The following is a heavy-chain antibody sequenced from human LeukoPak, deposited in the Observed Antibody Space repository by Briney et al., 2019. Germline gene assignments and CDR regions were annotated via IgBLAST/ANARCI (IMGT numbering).Heavy chain of an antibody. V-gene: IGHV3-48*03. J-gene: IGHJ4*02. CDR2: ISTSGSDI. CDR1: GFTFSSYE. CDR3: STVRSGTY. Sequence: PGGSLRLSCAASGFTFSSYEMNWVRQAPGKGLEWVSYISTSGSDIKYADSVKGRFTISRDNAKNSLYLQMNSLRAEDTAVYYCSTVRSGTYWGQGTLVTVSS.